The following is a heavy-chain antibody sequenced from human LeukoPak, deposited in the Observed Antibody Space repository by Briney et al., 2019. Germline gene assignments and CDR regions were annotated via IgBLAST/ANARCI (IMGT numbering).Heavy chain of an antibody. Sequence: GGSLRLSCAASGFTFTTYWMGWVRQAPGKGPEWVANINQVGSSKYFVDSVKGRFIISRDNAKNSLYLQLSSLRADDTAVYYCTRNSGWYGISWGQGTLVTVSS. CDR1: GFTFTTYW. D-gene: IGHD6-19*01. J-gene: IGHJ4*02. V-gene: IGHV3-7*03. CDR2: INQVGSSK. CDR3: TRNSGWYGIS.